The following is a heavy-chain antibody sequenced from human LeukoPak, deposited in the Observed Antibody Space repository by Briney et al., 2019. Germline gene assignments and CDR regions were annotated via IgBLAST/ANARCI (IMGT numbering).Heavy chain of an antibody. V-gene: IGHV3-30*02. CDR2: IRYDGSNK. D-gene: IGHD3-16*01. CDR1: GFTLSSYG. CDR3: AKLGKLGGGVRYYFDY. Sequence: GGSLRLSCAASGFTLSSYGMHWVRQAPGKGLEWVAFIRYDGSNKYYADSVKGRFTISRDNSKNTLYLQMNSLRAEDTAVYYWAKLGKLGGGVRYYFDYWGQGTLVTVSS. J-gene: IGHJ4*02.